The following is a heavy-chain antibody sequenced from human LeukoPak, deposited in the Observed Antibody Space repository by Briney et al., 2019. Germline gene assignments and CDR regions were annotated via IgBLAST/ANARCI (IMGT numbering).Heavy chain of an antibody. Sequence: GGSLRLSCAASGFTFDDYAMHWVRQAPGKGLEWVSGISWNSGSIGYADSVKGRFTISRDNAKNSLYLQMNSLRAEDMALYYCAKGGILGYCSSTSCPLDVWGKGTTVTVSS. V-gene: IGHV3-9*03. CDR1: GFTFDDYA. J-gene: IGHJ6*04. CDR2: ISWNSGSI. D-gene: IGHD2-2*01. CDR3: AKGGILGYCSSTSCPLDV.